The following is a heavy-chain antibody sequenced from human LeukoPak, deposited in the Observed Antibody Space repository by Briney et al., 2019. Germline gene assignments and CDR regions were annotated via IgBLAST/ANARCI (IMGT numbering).Heavy chain of an antibody. J-gene: IGHJ4*02. CDR2: MNPDSGNT. CDR1: GYTFTDCD. D-gene: IGHD3-3*01. CDR3: VRNSDYWSGYFPF. Sequence: ASVKVSCKASGYTFTDCDINWVRQAPGQGLEWMGWMNPDSGNTGYAQKFQVGVSMTRDTSISTAYMELSSLRYEDTAVNYCVRNSDYWSGYFPFWGQGTLVTVSS. V-gene: IGHV1-8*01.